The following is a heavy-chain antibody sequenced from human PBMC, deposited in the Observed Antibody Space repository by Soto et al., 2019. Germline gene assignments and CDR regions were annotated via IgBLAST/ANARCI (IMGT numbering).Heavy chain of an antibody. Sequence: GASVKVSCKASGYTFTSYAMHWVRQAPGQRLEWMGWINAGNGNTKYSQKSQGRVTITRGTSASTAYMELSSLRSEDTAVYYCARDSILRGWFDPWGQGTLVTVSS. CDR1: GYTFTSYA. J-gene: IGHJ5*02. V-gene: IGHV1-3*01. CDR2: INAGNGNT. D-gene: IGHD2-15*01. CDR3: ARDSILRGWFDP.